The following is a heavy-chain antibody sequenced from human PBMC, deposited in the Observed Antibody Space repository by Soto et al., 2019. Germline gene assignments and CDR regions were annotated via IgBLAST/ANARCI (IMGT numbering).Heavy chain of an antibody. Sequence: SVKVSCKASGGTFSNYGINWVRQAPGQGLEWMGGITPIFGTTNYAQKFEGRVTITADESTSTSYMQLSSLRSEDTAVYYCATLPIDETSGYYLWLSRWRQGTLVSVSS. D-gene: IGHD3-22*01. CDR3: ATLPIDETSGYYLWLSR. CDR2: ITPIFGTT. J-gene: IGHJ4*02. CDR1: GGTFSNYG. V-gene: IGHV1-69*13.